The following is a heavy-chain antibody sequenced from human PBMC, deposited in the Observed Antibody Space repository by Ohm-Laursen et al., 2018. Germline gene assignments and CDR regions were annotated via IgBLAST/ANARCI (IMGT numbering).Heavy chain of an antibody. J-gene: IGHJ4*02. CDR3: ARHKHRWGSSWYYFDY. Sequence: GTLSLTCTVSGGSISSYYRSWIRQPPGKGLEWIGYIYYSGSTNYNPSLKSRVTISVDTSKNQFSLKLSSVTAADTAVYYCARHKHRWGSSWYYFDYWGQGTLVTVSS. D-gene: IGHD6-13*01. CDR2: IYYSGST. CDR1: GGSISSYY. V-gene: IGHV4-59*08.